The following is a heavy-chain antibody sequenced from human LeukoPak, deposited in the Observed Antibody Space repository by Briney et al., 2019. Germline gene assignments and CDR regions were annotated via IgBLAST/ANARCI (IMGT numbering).Heavy chain of an antibody. Sequence: SETLSLTCTVSGYSISSGYYWGWIRQPPGKGLEWIGSIYHSGSTNYNPSLKSRVTISVDTSKNQFSLRLSSVTAADTAVYYCARVTGYMIEDYFDYWGQGTLVTVSS. V-gene: IGHV4-38-2*02. D-gene: IGHD3-22*01. CDR3: ARVTGYMIEDYFDY. CDR2: IYHSGST. CDR1: GYSISSGYY. J-gene: IGHJ4*02.